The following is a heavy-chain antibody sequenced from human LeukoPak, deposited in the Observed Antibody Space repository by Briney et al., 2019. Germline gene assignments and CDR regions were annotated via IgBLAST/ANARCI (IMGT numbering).Heavy chain of an antibody. CDR1: GGSFSGYY. CDR3: ARGQTSVTTCYFDY. J-gene: IGHJ4*02. CDR2: INHSGST. V-gene: IGHV4-34*01. D-gene: IGHD4-17*01. Sequence: SETLPLTCAVYGGSFSGYYWSWIRQPPGKGLEWIGEINHSGSTNYNPSLKIRVTISVDTSKNQFSLKLSSVTAADTAVYYCARGQTSVTTCYFDYWGQGTLVTVSS.